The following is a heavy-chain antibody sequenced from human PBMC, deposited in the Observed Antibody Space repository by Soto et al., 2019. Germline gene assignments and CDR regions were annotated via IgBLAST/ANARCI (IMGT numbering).Heavy chain of an antibody. J-gene: IGHJ3*02. CDR1: GLTVSGKKY. Sequence: DVQLVESGGGLIQPGGSLRLSCVASGLTVSGKKYMAWVRQAPGKGPEWLSGVYDLDGTYYADSVRGRFTTSIDSSRTTVYLQMRVLETEDTALYFCAAWHLREHAYDIWREGTMVTVSP. D-gene: IGHD5-12*01. CDR3: AAWHLREHAYDI. V-gene: IGHV3-53*01. CDR2: VYDLDGT.